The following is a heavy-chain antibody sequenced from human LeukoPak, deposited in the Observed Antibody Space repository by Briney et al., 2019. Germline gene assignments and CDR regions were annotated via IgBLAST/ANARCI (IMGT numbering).Heavy chain of an antibody. Sequence: ASVKVSCKASGYTFTSYGISWVRQAPGQGLEWMGWISAYNGNTNYAQKLQGRVTMTRDTSISTAYMELSSLRSEDTAVYYCASPIYYYNSSGYYPFDYWGQGTLVTVSS. CDR1: GYTFTSYG. CDR3: ASPIYYYNSSGYYPFDY. D-gene: IGHD3-22*01. CDR2: ISAYNGNT. J-gene: IGHJ4*02. V-gene: IGHV1-18*01.